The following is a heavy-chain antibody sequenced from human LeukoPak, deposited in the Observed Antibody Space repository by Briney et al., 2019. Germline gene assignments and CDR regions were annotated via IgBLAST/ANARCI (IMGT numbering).Heavy chain of an antibody. D-gene: IGHD3-9*01. CDR3: TKGGLRYFDHI. V-gene: IGHV3-23*01. CDR2: IGGSGAST. CDR1: GFTFSSSP. Sequence: GGSLRLSCAASGFTFSSSPMSWVRQAPGKGLEWVSLIGGSGASTYYADSVKGRFTISRDNSKTTLYLQMNSLRAEDTAVYYCTKGGLRYFDHIWGQGTMVTVSS. J-gene: IGHJ3*02.